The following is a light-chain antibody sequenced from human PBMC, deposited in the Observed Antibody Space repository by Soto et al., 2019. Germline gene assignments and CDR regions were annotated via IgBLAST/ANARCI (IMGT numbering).Light chain of an antibody. CDR1: QGISKN. V-gene: IGKV1-27*01. J-gene: IGKJ1*01. Sequence: DIQMTQSPPSLSASVGDRVTITCRASQGISKNLAWYQQKPGKVPQLLIYAASTLQSGVPSRFSGSGSGTDFTLTISSLQPEDVATYYCQKYNSAPWTFGQGTKVEIK. CDR3: QKYNSAPWT. CDR2: AAS.